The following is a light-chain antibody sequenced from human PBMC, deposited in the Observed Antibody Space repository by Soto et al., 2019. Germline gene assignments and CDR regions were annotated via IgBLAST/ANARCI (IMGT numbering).Light chain of an antibody. V-gene: IGKV3-20*01. CDR2: GAS. Sequence: EIVMTQSPGTLSVYPGERATLACRASRGVITNLAWYQQKPGQAPRLLIYGASSRATGIPDRFSGSGSGTDFTLTISRLEPEDFAVYYCQQDGSSPRTFGQGTKVDI. J-gene: IGKJ1*01. CDR3: QQDGSSPRT. CDR1: RGVITN.